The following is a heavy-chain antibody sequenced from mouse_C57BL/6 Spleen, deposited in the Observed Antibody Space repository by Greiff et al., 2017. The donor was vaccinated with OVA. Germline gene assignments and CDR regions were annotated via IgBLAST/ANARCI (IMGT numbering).Heavy chain of an antibody. CDR2: ISYDGSN. D-gene: IGHD4-1*01. J-gene: IGHJ2*01. V-gene: IGHV3-6*01. CDR1: GYSITSGYY. CDR3: ANWDY. Sequence: EVKLVESGPGLVKPSQSLSLTCSVTGYSITSGYYWNWIRQFPGNKLEWMGYISYDGSNNYNPSLKNRISITRDTSKNQFFLKLNSVTTEDTATYCCANWDYWGQGTTLTVSS.